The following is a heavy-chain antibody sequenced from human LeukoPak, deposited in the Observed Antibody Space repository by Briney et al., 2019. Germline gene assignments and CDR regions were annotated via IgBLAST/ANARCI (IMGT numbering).Heavy chain of an antibody. CDR2: TRYDGGGDK. CDR1: GFIFSNYG. J-gene: IGHJ3*02. Sequence: GGSLRLSCTASGFIFSNYGMHWVRQAPGKGLEWVTFTRYDGGGDKYYADSVKGRFTISRDNSKNSLYLQLNGLRDEDTAVYYCARERLNTMGDAFDIWGQGTMVTVSS. D-gene: IGHD1/OR15-1a*01. V-gene: IGHV3-30*02. CDR3: ARERLNTMGDAFDI.